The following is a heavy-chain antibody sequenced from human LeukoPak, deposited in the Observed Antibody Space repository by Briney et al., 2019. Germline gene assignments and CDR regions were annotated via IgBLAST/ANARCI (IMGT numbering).Heavy chain of an antibody. D-gene: IGHD3-22*01. CDR3: ARGSSGYYYSYFDY. Sequence: SETLSLTCTVSGGSISSHYWSWIRQPPGKGLEWIGYIYYSGSTNYNPSLKSRVTISVDTSKNQFSLKLSSVTAADTAVYYCARGSSGYYYSYFDYWGQGTLVTVSS. CDR2: IYYSGST. CDR1: GGSISSHY. V-gene: IGHV4-59*08. J-gene: IGHJ4*02.